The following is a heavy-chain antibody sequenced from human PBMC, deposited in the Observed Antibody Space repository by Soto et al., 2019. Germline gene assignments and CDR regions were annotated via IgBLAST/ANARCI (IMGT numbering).Heavy chain of an antibody. CDR2: IFYTGNT. Sequence: QVQLQESGPGLVKPSETLSLTCNVSGGPISSYYWSWIRQSPGKGLEWIGQIFYTGNTNYNPSLNGRVTMSVDIPTKQFSLKLMSVTTADTAIYFCARNNVRGVSNSYNWMDPWGQGTLVTVSS. J-gene: IGHJ5*02. CDR3: ARNNVRGVSNSYNWMDP. D-gene: IGHD3-10*01. V-gene: IGHV4-59*01. CDR1: GGPISSYY.